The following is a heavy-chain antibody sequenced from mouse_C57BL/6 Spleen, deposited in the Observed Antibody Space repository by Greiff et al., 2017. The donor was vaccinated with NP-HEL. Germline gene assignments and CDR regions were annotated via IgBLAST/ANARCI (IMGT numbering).Heavy chain of an antibody. J-gene: IGHJ1*03. CDR1: GYTFTSYG. D-gene: IGHD1-1*01. Sequence: EVKLQESGAELVRPGSSVKMSCKTSGYTFTSYGINWVKQRPGQGLEWIGYIYIGNGYTEYNEKFKGKATLTSDTSSSTAYMQLSSLTSEDSAIYFCARSPLYYYGSRDWYFDVWGTGTTVTVSS. V-gene: IGHV1-58*01. CDR2: IYIGNGYT. CDR3: ARSPLYYYGSRDWYFDV.